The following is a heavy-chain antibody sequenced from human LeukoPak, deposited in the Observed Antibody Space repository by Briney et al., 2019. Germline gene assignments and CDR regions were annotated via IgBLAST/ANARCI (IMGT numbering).Heavy chain of an antibody. Sequence: KPGGSLRLSCAASGCTFSSYSMNWVRQAPGKGLEWVSSISSSSSYIYYADSVKGRFTISRDNAKSSLYLQMNSLRAEDTAVYYCARVTPSAAAGADYWGQGTLVTVSS. CDR3: ARVTPSAAAGADY. J-gene: IGHJ4*02. D-gene: IGHD6-13*01. V-gene: IGHV3-21*01. CDR1: GCTFSSYS. CDR2: ISSSSSYI.